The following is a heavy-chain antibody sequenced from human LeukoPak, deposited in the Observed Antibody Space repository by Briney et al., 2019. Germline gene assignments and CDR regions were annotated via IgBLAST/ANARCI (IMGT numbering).Heavy chain of an antibody. CDR2: ISAYNGNT. D-gene: IGHD6-19*01. V-gene: IGHV1-18*01. J-gene: IGHJ5*02. Sequence: GASVKVSCKASGYTFTSYGISWVRQAPGQGLEWMGWISAYNGNTNYAQKLQGRVTMTRDTSISTAYMELSRLRSDDTAVYYCARAEQWLAINWFDPWGQGTLVTVSS. CDR3: ARAEQWLAINWFDP. CDR1: GYTFTSYG.